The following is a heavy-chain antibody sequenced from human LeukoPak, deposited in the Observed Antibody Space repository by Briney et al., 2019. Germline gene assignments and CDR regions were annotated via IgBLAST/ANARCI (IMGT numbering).Heavy chain of an antibody. CDR1: GGSISSYY. CDR2: IYYSGST. D-gene: IGHD4-17*01. J-gene: IGHJ4*02. V-gene: IGHV4-59*01. CDR3: ARGGGVTVTIFDY. Sequence: SETLSLTCTVSGGSISSYYWSWIRQPPGKGLAWIGYIYYSGSTNYNPSLKSRVTISVDTSKNQFSLKLSSVTAADTAVYYCARGGGVTVTIFDYWGQGTLVTVSS.